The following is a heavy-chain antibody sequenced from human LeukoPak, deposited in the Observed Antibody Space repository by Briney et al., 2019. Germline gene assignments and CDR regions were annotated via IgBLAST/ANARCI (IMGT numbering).Heavy chain of an antibody. J-gene: IGHJ4*02. CDR3: AKAKKAARPWSSYIN. V-gene: IGHV3-30*18. CDR2: ISYDGSNK. D-gene: IGHD6-6*01. Sequence: GGSLRLSCAASGFTFSSYGMSWVRQAPGKGLEWVAVISYDGSNKYYADSVKGRFTISRDNSKNTLYLQMNSLRAEDTAVYYCAKAKKAARPWSSYINWGQGTLVTVSS. CDR1: GFTFSSYG.